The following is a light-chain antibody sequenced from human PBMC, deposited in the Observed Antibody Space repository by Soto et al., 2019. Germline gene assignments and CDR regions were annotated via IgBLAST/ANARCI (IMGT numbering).Light chain of an antibody. J-gene: IGKJ1*01. Sequence: EIVMTQSPGTLSLSPGERATLSCRASQSVGSNYLAWYQQKPGQAPRLLIYGSSSRATGIPDRFSGSGSGTDFTLTISRLEPEDFGVYYCQQYGSSLRTFGQGTKVEVK. CDR1: QSVGSNY. CDR3: QQYGSSLRT. CDR2: GSS. V-gene: IGKV3-20*01.